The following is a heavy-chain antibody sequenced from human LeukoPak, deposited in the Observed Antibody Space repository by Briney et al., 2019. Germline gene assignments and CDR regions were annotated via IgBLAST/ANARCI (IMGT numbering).Heavy chain of an antibody. J-gene: IGHJ3*02. V-gene: IGHV3-11*01. CDR2: ISSSGSTI. CDR3: ARVVGGQGAFDI. Sequence: PGGSLRLSCAASGFTFSDYYMSWIRQAPGKGLEWVSYISSSGSTIYYADSVKGRFTISRDNSKNTLYLQMNSLRAEDTALYHCARVVGGQGAFDIWGQGTMVTVSS. CDR1: GFTFSDYY. D-gene: IGHD3-10*01.